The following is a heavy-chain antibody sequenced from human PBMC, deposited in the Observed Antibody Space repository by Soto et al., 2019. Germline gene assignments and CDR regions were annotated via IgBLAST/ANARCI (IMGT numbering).Heavy chain of an antibody. V-gene: IGHV3-33*01. Sequence: QVQLVESVGGVVQPGRSLRLSCAASGFTFSSYGMHWVRQAPGKGLERVAVIWYDGSNKYYADSVKGRFNISRENSKNTLYLQMNSLRAENTTVYYCAREGGEQLVLDSNDDAFYIWGQGTMVTVSS. CDR3: AREGGEQLVLDSNDDAFYI. CDR2: IWYDGSNK. D-gene: IGHD6-6*01. CDR1: GFTFSSYG. J-gene: IGHJ3*02.